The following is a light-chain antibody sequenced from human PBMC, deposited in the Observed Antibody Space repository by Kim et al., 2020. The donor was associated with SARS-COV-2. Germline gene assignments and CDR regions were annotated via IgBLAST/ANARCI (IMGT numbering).Light chain of an antibody. CDR1: NIGTKH. Sequence: SYELTQPLSVSVALGQTASISCGGDNIGTKHVQWYQQKAGQAPMLVIYRDNNRPSGIPERFSGSNSGNTATLTISVAQVGDEAEYYCQVWDNSVIFGGGTQLTV. J-gene: IGLJ2*01. V-gene: IGLV3-9*01. CDR3: QVWDNSVI. CDR2: RDN.